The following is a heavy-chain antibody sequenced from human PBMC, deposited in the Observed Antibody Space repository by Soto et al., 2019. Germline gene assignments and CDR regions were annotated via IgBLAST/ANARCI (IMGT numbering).Heavy chain of an antibody. CDR3: ARHVQQQRRDYYYYVMDV. V-gene: IGHV4-59*08. CDR2: IYYSGST. Sequence: PSETLSLTCTVSGGSISSYYWSWIRQPPGKGLEWIGYIYYSGSTNYNPSLKSRVTLSVDTSKNQFSLKLSFVTAADTTIYYCARHVQQQRRDYYYYVMDVWGQGTTVTVS. J-gene: IGHJ6*02. CDR1: GGSISSYY. D-gene: IGHD1-1*01.